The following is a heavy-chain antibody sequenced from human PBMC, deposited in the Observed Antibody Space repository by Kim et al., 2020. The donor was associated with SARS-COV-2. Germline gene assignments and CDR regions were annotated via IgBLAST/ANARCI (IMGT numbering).Heavy chain of an antibody. CDR2: IGTAGDT. V-gene: IGHV3-13*01. D-gene: IGHD3-10*01. Sequence: GGSLRLSCAASGFTFSSYDMHWVRQATGKGLEWVSAIGTAGDTYYPGSVKGRFTISRENAKNSLYLQMNSLRAGDTAVYYCARGGVTQAVRGAPANWFDPWGQGTLVTVSS. CDR3: ARGGVTQAVRGAPANWFDP. J-gene: IGHJ5*02. CDR1: GFTFSSYD.